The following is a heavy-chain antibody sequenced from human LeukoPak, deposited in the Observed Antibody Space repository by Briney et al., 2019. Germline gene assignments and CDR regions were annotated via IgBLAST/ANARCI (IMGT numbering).Heavy chain of an antibody. V-gene: IGHV4-4*09. D-gene: IGHD6-19*01. J-gene: IGHJ4*02. CDR2: IYTSGST. CDR3: ARLSGWYRYFDY. Sequence: PSETLSLTCTVSGGSISSYYWSWIRQPPGKGPEWIGYIYTSGSTNYNPSLKSRVTISVDTSKNQFSLKLSSVTAADTAVYYCARLSGWYRYFDYWGQGTLVTVSS. CDR1: GGSISSYY.